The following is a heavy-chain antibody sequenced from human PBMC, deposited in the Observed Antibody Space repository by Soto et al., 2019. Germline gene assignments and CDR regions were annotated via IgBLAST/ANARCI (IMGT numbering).Heavy chain of an antibody. CDR1: GFSLSTSGVG. Sequence: QITLKESGPTLVQPTQTLTLTCTFSGFSLSTSGVGVAWIRQPPGKALEWLAVIYWDDDKRYNPSLKSRLTLTKDTSKTQVVLIMTNMDPVDTATYYCVHRPHYSSDWNGGWFDPWGQGTLVTVSS. J-gene: IGHJ5*02. CDR2: IYWDDDK. CDR3: VHRPHYSSDWNGGWFDP. D-gene: IGHD6-19*01. V-gene: IGHV2-5*02.